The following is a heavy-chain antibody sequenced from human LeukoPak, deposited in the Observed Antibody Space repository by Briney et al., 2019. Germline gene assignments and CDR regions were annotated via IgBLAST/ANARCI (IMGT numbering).Heavy chain of an antibody. V-gene: IGHV3-23*01. CDR3: AKDVRADCSGGSCYLPFDY. CDR1: GFTFSSYA. Sequence: GGSLRLSCAASGFTFSSYAMSWVRQAPGKGQEWVSAVSGSGGSTYYADPVKGRFTISRDNSKNTLYLQMNSLRAEDTAVYYCAKDVRADCSGGSCYLPFDYWGQGTLVTVSS. J-gene: IGHJ4*02. D-gene: IGHD2-15*01. CDR2: VSGSGGST.